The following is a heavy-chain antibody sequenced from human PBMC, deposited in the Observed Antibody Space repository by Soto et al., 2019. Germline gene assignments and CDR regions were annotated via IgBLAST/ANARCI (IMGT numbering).Heavy chain of an antibody. CDR2: IYHSGTT. V-gene: IGHV4-59*01. J-gene: IGHJ4*02. CDR1: GDSITGSY. Sequence: QVQLRESGPGLVKPSETLFLTCTVSGDSITGSYWSWIRQPPGKTLEWIGYIYHSGTTTYNPSLKSRVSISVDTSKNQFSLRLTSVIAADTAVYYCARDMPYAAGSLAGCDYWGQGILVTVSS. D-gene: IGHD1-26*01. CDR3: ARDMPYAAGSLAGCDY.